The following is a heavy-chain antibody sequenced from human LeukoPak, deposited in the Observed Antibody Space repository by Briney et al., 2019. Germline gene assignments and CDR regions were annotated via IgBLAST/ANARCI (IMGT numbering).Heavy chain of an antibody. CDR1: GFTFSSYA. D-gene: IGHD3-22*01. Sequence: PGGSLRLSCAASGFTFSSYAMRWVRQAPGEGLEWVSAISGSGGNTYYTDSVKGRFTISRDNSKNTLYLQMNSLRPEDTAVYYCAKGLYSSSYPYYFDYWGQGTLVTVSS. J-gene: IGHJ4*02. V-gene: IGHV3-23*01. CDR2: ISGSGGNT. CDR3: AKGLYSSSYPYYFDY.